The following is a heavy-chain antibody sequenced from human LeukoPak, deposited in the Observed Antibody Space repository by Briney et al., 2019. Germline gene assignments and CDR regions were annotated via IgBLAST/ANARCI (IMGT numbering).Heavy chain of an antibody. Sequence: GGSLRLSCVASGLTFNRYWMSWLRQVPGKGLEWVANIKQDGTETHYVDSVKGRFTISRDNAKNSLYLQLNSLRVEDTAVYYCKSGGAAPGSFDYWGQGTLVTVSP. CDR3: KSGGAAPGSFDY. CDR1: GLTFNRYW. D-gene: IGHD1-1*01. V-gene: IGHV3-7*01. CDR2: IKQDGTET. J-gene: IGHJ4*02.